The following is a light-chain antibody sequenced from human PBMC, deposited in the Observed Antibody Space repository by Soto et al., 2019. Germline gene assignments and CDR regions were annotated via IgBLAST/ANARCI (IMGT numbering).Light chain of an antibody. Sequence: QPVLTQPPSASGTPGQRVTISCSGSSSNIGINYVYWYQQLPGTAPKLLIHTNDQRPSGVPDRFSGSKSGTSASLAISGLRSEDEADYYCAAWDDSLSASVFGTRTKLTVL. V-gene: IGLV1-47*02. CDR2: TND. CDR1: SSNIGINY. J-gene: IGLJ1*01. CDR3: AAWDDSLSASV.